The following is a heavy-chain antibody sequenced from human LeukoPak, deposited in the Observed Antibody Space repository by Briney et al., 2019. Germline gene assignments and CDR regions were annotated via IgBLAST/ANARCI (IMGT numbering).Heavy chain of an antibody. CDR1: GFTFSSYA. CDR2: ISNSGGST. Sequence: GGSLRLSCAASGFTFSSYAMSWVRQAPGKGLEWVSAISNSGGSTYYADSVKGRFTISRDNSKNTLYLQMNSLGAEDTAVYYCAKGSGYDTFDYWGQGTLVTVSS. D-gene: IGHD5-12*01. J-gene: IGHJ4*02. CDR3: AKGSGYDTFDY. V-gene: IGHV3-23*01.